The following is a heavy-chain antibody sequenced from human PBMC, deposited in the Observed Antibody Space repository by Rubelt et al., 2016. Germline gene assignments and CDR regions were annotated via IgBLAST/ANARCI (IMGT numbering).Heavy chain of an antibody. CDR1: GGSFSGYY. Sequence: QVQLQQWGAGLLKPSETLSLTCAVYGGSFSGYYWSWIRQPPGKGLEWIGEINHSGSTYSNPSLKSRVTISIDTSKNQFSLKLSYVTAPDTAVYYCARMTTHAIFIDYWGQGTLVTVSS. D-gene: IGHD3-9*01. CDR3: ARMTTHAIFIDY. V-gene: IGHV4-34*01. J-gene: IGHJ4*02. CDR2: INHSGST.